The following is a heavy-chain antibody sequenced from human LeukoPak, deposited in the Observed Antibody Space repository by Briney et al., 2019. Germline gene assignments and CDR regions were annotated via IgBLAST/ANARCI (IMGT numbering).Heavy chain of an antibody. CDR3: ARGRYSGYDYAGFYFDY. Sequence: ASVKVSCKASGYSLTTYYMHWVRQAPGQGLEWMAIINPSGGSTNYAQKFQGRVTITRDTSASTAYMELSSLRSEDTAVYYCARGRYSGYDYAGFYFDYWGQGTLVTVSS. J-gene: IGHJ4*02. CDR2: INPSGGST. D-gene: IGHD5-12*01. CDR1: GYSLTTYY. V-gene: IGHV1-46*01.